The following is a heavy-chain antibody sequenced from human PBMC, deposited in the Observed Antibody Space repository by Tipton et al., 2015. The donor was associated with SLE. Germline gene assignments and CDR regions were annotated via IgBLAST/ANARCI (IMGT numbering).Heavy chain of an antibody. CDR2: IYYSGSS. D-gene: IGHD3-3*02. CDR1: GASISSYY. CDR3: AREGVHFWSGSSYYYYCYMDV. J-gene: IGHJ6*03. Sequence: TLSLTCSVSGASISSYYWSWIRQPPGKGLEWIGYIYYSGSSNYNPSLKSRVTISLDTSKNQFSLKLSSVTAADTAVYYCAREGVHFWSGSSYYYYCYMDVWGKGTTVTVSS. V-gene: IGHV4-59*12.